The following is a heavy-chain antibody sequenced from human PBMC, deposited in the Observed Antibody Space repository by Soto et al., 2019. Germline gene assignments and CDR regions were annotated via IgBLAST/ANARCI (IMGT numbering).Heavy chain of an antibody. D-gene: IGHD2-21*01. CDR2: ISSSSSYI. J-gene: IGHJ4*02. CDR3: ARTVAGYYFDY. CDR1: GFTFSSYS. V-gene: IGHV3-21*01. Sequence: VGSLGLSCAVSGFTFSSYSMNWVRQAPGKGLEWVSSISSSSSYIYYADSVKGRFTISRDNAKTSLYLQMNSLRAEDTAVYYCARTVAGYYFDYWGQGTLVTVSS.